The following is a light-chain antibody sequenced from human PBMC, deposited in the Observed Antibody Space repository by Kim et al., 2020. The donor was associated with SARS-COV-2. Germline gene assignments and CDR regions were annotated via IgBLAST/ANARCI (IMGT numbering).Light chain of an antibody. CDR1: QDISNY. CDR2: AAS. Sequence: ASVGDRVTITCRASQDISNYLAWFQQKAGKAPKLLIYAASALQRGVPSKFSGSGSGTDFTLTINSLQPEDFATYYCQQYNGDPPTFGQGTKVDIK. V-gene: IGKV1-16*02. J-gene: IGKJ1*01. CDR3: QQYNGDPPT.